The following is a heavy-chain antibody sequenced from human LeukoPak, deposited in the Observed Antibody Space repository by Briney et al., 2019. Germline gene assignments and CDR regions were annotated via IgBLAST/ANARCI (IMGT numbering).Heavy chain of an antibody. V-gene: IGHV1-2*04. J-gene: IGHJ4*02. CDR1: GYTFTGYY. CDR3: ARDPGAGHYDY. D-gene: IGHD6-19*01. Sequence: ASVKVSCKASGYTFTGYYMHWVRQAPGQGLEWMGWINPNSGGTNYAQKFQGWVTMTRDASISTAYMELSRLRSDDTAVYYCARDPGAGHYDYWGQGTLVTVSS. CDR2: INPNSGGT.